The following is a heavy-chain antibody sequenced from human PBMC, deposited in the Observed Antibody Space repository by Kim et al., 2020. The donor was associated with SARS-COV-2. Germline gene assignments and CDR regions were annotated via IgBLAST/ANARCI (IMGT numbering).Heavy chain of an antibody. CDR3: ARDEMATWDYYGSGSYWGN. Sequence: SETLSLTCSIAGGSLRSYYWSWIRQFPGKGLEWIGYVDYSGRTNYNPSLKSRVNISVDTSTNQFSLKLFSVTATDTAIYYCARDEMATWDYYGSGSYWGNWGQGTLVTVSS. J-gene: IGHJ4*02. D-gene: IGHD3-10*01. V-gene: IGHV4-59*01. CDR2: VDYSGRT. CDR1: GGSLRSYY.